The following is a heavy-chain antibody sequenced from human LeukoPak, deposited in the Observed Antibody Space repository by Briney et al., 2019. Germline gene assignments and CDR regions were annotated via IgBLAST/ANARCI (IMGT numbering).Heavy chain of an antibody. Sequence: PGWSLRLSCAASGFNFEMFGMHWVRQAEGKVRELVAASSYNVINEYYADSVKGRFTVSRDNSKNTLYLRMTSLRAEDTAFYYCARGSFGGNSGFYYFASWGQGTLVTVSS. CDR1: GFNFEMFG. D-gene: IGHD4-23*01. J-gene: IGHJ4*02. CDR2: SSYNVINE. CDR3: ARGSFGGNSGFYYFAS. V-gene: IGHV3-33*08.